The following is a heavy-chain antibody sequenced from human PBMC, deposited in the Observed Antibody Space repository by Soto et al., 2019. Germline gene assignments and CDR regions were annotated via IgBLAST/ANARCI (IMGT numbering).Heavy chain of an antibody. CDR1: GGSLSSSDYY. CDR2: IHYSRST. V-gene: IGHV4-30-4*02. CDR3: ARDRGYVLGTVH. Sequence: PSETLSLTCTVSGGSLSSSDYYCCWMRQPPRKGLEWIGSIHYSRSTYYNPSLKSRVTISVDRSKNQFSLNLSTETAADTAVYCCARDRGYVLGTVHWGQGTLVTVSS. J-gene: IGHJ4*02. D-gene: IGHD2-2*01.